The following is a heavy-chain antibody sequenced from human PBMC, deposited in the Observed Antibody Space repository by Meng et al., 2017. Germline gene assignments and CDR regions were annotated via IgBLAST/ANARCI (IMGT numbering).Heavy chain of an antibody. Sequence: GESLKISCAASGFTFSSYAMHWVRQAPGKGLEWVAVISYDGSNKYYADSVKGRLTISRDNSKNTLYLQMNSLRAEDTAVYYCARAPTETPLLSYYYYGMDVWGQGTTVTVSS. V-gene: IGHV3-30*04. J-gene: IGHJ6*02. CDR3: ARAPTETPLLSYYYYGMDV. D-gene: IGHD2-15*01. CDR2: ISYDGSNK. CDR1: GFTFSSYA.